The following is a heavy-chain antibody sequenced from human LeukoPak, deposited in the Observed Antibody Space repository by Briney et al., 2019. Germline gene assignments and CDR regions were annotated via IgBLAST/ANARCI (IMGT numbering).Heavy chain of an antibody. D-gene: IGHD1-14*01. CDR3: AKTAEPTMLGAFDL. Sequence: QPGGSLRLSCAASGFTFSSYAMSWVRQAPGKGLEWVSTVSGTSGSTYYEDSVKGRFTISSDKAKNTLYLQVNSLRVEDTAVYYCAKTAEPTMLGAFDLWGQGTMVTVSP. CDR2: VSGTSGST. CDR1: GFTFSSYA. J-gene: IGHJ3*01. V-gene: IGHV3-23*01.